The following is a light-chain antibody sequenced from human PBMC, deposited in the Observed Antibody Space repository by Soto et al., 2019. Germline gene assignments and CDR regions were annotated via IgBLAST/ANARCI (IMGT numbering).Light chain of an antibody. V-gene: IGLV7-46*01. CDR2: DTS. CDR1: TGAVTSGHY. Sequence: QTVVTQEPSLTVSPGGTVTLTCGSSTGAVTSGHYPHWFQQKPGQAPRTLIYDTSNKHSWTPARFSGSLLGGKAALTLSGAQAEDEAEYYSLLTQRGDWVCGGGTKLTVL. CDR3: LLTQRGDWV. J-gene: IGLJ3*02.